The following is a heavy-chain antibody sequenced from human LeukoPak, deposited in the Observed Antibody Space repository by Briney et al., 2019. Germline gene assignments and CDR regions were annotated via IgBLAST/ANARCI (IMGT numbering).Heavy chain of an antibody. V-gene: IGHV3-30*03. CDR1: GFTFSSYG. CDR2: ISYDGSNK. CDR3: ARGDVYFDY. D-gene: IGHD5-24*01. Sequence: GRSLRLSCAASGFTFSSYGMHWVRQAPGKGLEWVAVISYDGSNKYYADSVKGRFTISRDNSKNTLYLQMNSLRAEDTAVYYCARGDVYFDYWGQGTLVTVSS. J-gene: IGHJ4*02.